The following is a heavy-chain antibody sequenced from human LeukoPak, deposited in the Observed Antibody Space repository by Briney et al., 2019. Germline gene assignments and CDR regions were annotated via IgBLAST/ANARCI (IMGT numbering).Heavy chain of an antibody. J-gene: IGHJ3*02. CDR1: GGSISSSSYY. CDR3: ARVRNKAFDI. CDR2: IYYSGST. Sequence: SETLSLTCTVSGGSISSSSYYWGWIRQPPGKGLEWIGSIYYSGSTYYNPSLKSRVTISVDTSKDQFSLKLSSVTAADTAVYYCARVRNKAFDIWGQGTMVTVSS. V-gene: IGHV4-39*07.